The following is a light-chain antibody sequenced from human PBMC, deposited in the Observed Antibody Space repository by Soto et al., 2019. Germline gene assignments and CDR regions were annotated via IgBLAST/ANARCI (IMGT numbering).Light chain of an antibody. Sequence: EIVLTQSPGTLSLSPGERATLSCRASQSVSSSYLAWYQQKPGPAPRPLIYGSSSRATGIPDRFSGSGSGTDFTLTISRLGPEDFAVYYCQQYGSSTTWTFGQGTKVEIK. CDR1: QSVSSSY. V-gene: IGKV3-20*01. CDR2: GSS. CDR3: QQYGSSTTWT. J-gene: IGKJ1*01.